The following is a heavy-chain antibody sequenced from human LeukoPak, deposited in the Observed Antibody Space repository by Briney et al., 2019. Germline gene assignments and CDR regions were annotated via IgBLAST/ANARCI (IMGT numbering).Heavy chain of an antibody. CDR2: ISSSNSYK. D-gene: IGHD3-22*01. V-gene: IGHV3-11*06. Sequence: GGSLRLSCAASGFTFSDYYMSWIRQAPGKGLEWVSSISSSNSYKYYADSVKGRFTISRDNAKNSMYLQMNSLRAEDTAVYYCARDRVRDYYDSSGYYPQQYFDLWGRGTLVTVSS. CDR1: GFTFSDYY. CDR3: ARDRVRDYYDSSGYYPQQYFDL. J-gene: IGHJ2*01.